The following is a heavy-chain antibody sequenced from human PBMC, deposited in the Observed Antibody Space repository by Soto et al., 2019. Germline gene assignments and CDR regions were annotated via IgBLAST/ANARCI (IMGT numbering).Heavy chain of an antibody. CDR2: IYYSGST. CDR1: GGSISSSSYY. J-gene: IGHJ5*02. CDR3: ARYCSSTSCYLSRAFDP. Sequence: SETLSLTCTVSGGSISSSSYYWGWIRQPPGKGLEWIGSIYYSGSTYYNPSLKSRVTISVDTSKNQFSLKLSSVTAADTAVYYCARYCSSTSCYLSRAFDPWGQGTLVTVSS. V-gene: IGHV4-39*01. D-gene: IGHD2-2*01.